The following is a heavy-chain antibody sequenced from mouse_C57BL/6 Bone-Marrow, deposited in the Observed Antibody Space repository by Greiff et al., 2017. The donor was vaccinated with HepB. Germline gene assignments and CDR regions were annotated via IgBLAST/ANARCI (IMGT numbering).Heavy chain of an antibody. D-gene: IGHD1-1*01. CDR3: ARSEGSSYWYVDV. V-gene: IGHV1-82*01. CDR2: IYPGDGDT. Sequence: QVQLKESGPELVKPGASVKISCKASGYAFSSSWMNWVKQRPGKGLEWIGRIYPGDGDTNYNGKFKVKATLTADKYSSTAYMQLSSLTSEDSACYCGARSEGSSYWYVDVWGTGTTVTVSS. CDR1: GYAFSSSW. J-gene: IGHJ1*03.